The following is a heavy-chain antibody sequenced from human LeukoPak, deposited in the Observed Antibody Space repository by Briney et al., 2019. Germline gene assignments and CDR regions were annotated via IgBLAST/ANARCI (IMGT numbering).Heavy chain of an antibody. CDR3: ARAEGYDILTGLDY. CDR2: IKQDGTEK. Sequence: GSLRLSCLASGFPFTNYWMSWVRQTPGKGLEWVANIKQDGTEKNYVDSVKGRFAISRDNAKNSLYLQMNSLRAEDTAVYYCARAEGYDILTGLDYWGQGTLVTVSS. CDR1: GFPFTNYW. D-gene: IGHD3-9*01. J-gene: IGHJ4*02. V-gene: IGHV3-7*04.